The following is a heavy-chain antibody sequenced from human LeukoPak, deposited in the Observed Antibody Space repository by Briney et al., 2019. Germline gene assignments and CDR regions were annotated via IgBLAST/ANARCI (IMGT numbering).Heavy chain of an antibody. CDR3: ARGHRSVANKWFYP. Sequence: SETVPLTRTVSGGSISTYYWSWIRQPPGKGLEWIGYIYYSQRTNYNPSLKSRVTISADTSKNQFSLKLNSLTAADTAVYYCARGHRSVANKWFYPWGPRT. D-gene: IGHD3-3*01. CDR1: GGSISTYY. J-gene: IGHJ5*02. V-gene: IGHV4-59*01. CDR2: IYYSQRT.